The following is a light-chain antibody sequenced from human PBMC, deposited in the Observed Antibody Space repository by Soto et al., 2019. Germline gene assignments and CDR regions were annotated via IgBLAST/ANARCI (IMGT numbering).Light chain of an antibody. CDR1: SSNIGAHYD. V-gene: IGLV1-40*01. Sequence: QSVLTQPPSVSGAPGQRVTISCTGSSSNIGAHYDVHWYQQLPGTAPRLLIFDNTNRPSGVPDRFSASKSDTSASLAISGLRSEDEADYYCAAWDDSLSGVVFGGGTKLTVL. CDR3: AAWDDSLSGVV. CDR2: DNT. J-gene: IGLJ2*01.